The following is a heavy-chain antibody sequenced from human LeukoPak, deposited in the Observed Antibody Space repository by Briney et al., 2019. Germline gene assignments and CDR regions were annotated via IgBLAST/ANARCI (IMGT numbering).Heavy chain of an antibody. CDR1: GYTFTSYG. CDR3: AYMVGYDYYFDY. D-gene: IGHD5-12*01. Sequence: ASVKVSCKASGYTFTSYGISWVRQAPGQGLEWMGWISGYNGNTNYAQNLQGRVTMTTDTSTSTAYMELRSLRSDDTAVYYCAYMVGYDYYFDYWGQGTLVTVSS. V-gene: IGHV1-18*01. CDR2: ISGYNGNT. J-gene: IGHJ4*02.